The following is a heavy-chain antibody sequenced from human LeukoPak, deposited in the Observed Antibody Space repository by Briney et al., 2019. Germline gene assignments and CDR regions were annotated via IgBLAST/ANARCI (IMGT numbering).Heavy chain of an antibody. CDR2: IYYSGNT. CDR3: ARSWAPNWYEFDY. V-gene: IGHV4-39*01. Sequence: ASETLSLTCTVSGGSISSSNYYWGWIRQPPGQGLEWIGSIYYSGNTDYNTSLKSRVTISVDTSKNQFSLKLSSVTAADTAVYYCARSWAPNWYEFDYWGQGTLVTVSS. J-gene: IGHJ4*02. D-gene: IGHD1-1*01. CDR1: GGSISSSNYY.